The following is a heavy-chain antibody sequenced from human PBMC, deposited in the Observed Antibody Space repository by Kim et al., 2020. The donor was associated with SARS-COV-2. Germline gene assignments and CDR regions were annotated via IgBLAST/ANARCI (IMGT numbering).Heavy chain of an antibody. CDR3: ARGGGIAATFWFDP. CDR1: GGSISSGGYY. D-gene: IGHD2-15*01. V-gene: IGHV4-31*03. Sequence: SETLSLTCTVSGGSISSGGYYWSWIRQHPGKGLEWIGYIYYSGSTYYNPSLKSRVTISVDTSKNQFSLKLSSVTAADTAVYYCARGGGIAATFWFDPWGQGTLVTVSS. CDR2: IYYSGST. J-gene: IGHJ5*02.